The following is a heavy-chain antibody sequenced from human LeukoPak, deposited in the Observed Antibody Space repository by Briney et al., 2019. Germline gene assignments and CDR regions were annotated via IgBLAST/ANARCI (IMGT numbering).Heavy chain of an antibody. V-gene: IGHV3-23*01. CDR1: GITFSRFW. D-gene: IGHD3-16*02. J-gene: IGHJ4*02. CDR3: AKVGPQGSYRYTYDY. CDR2: ISGSGGST. Sequence: PGGSLRLSCAASGITFSRFWMSWVRQAPGKGLEWVSTISGSGGSTYYADSVKGRFTISRDNSMNTLYLQMDSLRAEDTAVYYCAKVGPQGSYRYTYDYWGQGTLVTVSS.